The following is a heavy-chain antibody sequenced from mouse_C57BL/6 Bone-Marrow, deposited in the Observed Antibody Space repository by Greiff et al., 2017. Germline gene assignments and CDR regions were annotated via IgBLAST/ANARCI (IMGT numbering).Heavy chain of an antibody. CDR2: ITHSGET. J-gene: IGHJ1*03. V-gene: IGHV12-3*01. CDR1: GFPITSGYY. D-gene: IGHD2-10*01. CDR3: AVVLPTNWYFDV. Sequence: ESGPGLVKPSQSLFLTCSITGFPITSGYYWIWIRQSPGKPLEWMGYITHSGETFYKPSLQSPISITIETSKNQFFLHLNSVPTDDTAMYYCAVVLPTNWYFDVWGTGTTVTVAS.